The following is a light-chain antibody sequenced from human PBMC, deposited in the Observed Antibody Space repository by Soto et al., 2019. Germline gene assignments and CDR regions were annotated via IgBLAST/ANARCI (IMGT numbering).Light chain of an antibody. CDR3: QQYNSWPLT. Sequence: EIVMTQSPATLSVSPGERATLSCRASQSVSSNLAWFQQKPGQAPRLLIYGASTRATGVPAGFCGSASGTEFTLTISSLQSEDSAVYYCQQYNSWPLTFGGGTKVEIK. V-gene: IGKV3-15*01. J-gene: IGKJ4*01. CDR2: GAS. CDR1: QSVSSN.